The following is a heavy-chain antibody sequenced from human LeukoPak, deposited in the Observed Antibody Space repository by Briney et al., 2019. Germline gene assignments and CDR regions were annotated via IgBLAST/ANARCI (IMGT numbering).Heavy chain of an antibody. CDR3: ARDLLRGPDS. D-gene: IGHD3-10*01. J-gene: IGHJ4*02. CDR2: IKSDGTNT. CDR1: GFTLSNYW. Sequence: PGGSLRLSCAASGFTLSNYWTHWVRQAPGKGLVWVSRIKSDGTNTNYADSVRGRFTISRDNAKSTVYLQMNSLRVEDTAIYYCARDLLRGPDSWGQGILVTVSS. V-gene: IGHV3-74*01.